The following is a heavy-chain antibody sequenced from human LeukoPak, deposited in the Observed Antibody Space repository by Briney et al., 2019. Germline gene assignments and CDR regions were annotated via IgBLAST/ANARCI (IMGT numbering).Heavy chain of an antibody. D-gene: IGHD1-1*01. J-gene: IGHJ5*02. CDR3: AGVPLEGSNWHNWFDP. V-gene: IGHV4-4*07. CDR1: RGTTSSYC. CDR2: IYTSGST. Sequence: PSETLTLTCTVSRGTTSSYCCSWIRQPAGKGLEWIGRIYTSGSTNYNPSLKSRVTISVDKSKNQFSLKLSSVTAADTAVYYCAGVPLEGSNWHNWFDPWGQGTLVTVSS.